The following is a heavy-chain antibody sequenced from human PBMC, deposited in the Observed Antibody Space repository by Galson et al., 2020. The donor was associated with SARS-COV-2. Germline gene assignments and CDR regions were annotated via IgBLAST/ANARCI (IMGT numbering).Heavy chain of an antibody. CDR1: GFTLSSYE. J-gene: IGHJ4*02. CDR3: ARVVGWYFDY. CDR2: ISSSGRTI. D-gene: IGHD2-2*01. V-gene: IGHV3-48*03. Sequence: GGSLRLSCAASGFTLSSYEMNWVHQAPGKGLEWVSYISSSGRTIYYADSVKGRFTISRDNAKNSLYLHMNSLRAEDTAVYYCARVVGWYFDYWGQGTLVTVSS.